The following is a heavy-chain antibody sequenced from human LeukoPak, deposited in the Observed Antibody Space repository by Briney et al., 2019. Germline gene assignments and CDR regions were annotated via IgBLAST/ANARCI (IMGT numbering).Heavy chain of an antibody. CDR1: GGSISSYY. CDR2: IYYSGST. Sequence: SETLSLTCTVSGGSISSYYWSLIRQPPGKGLEWIGYIYYSGSTNYNPSLKSRVTISVDTSKNQFSLKLSSVTAADTAVYYCARISPYKYSYGVIDYWGQGTLVTVSS. D-gene: IGHD5-18*01. J-gene: IGHJ4*02. CDR3: ARISPYKYSYGVIDY. V-gene: IGHV4-59*01.